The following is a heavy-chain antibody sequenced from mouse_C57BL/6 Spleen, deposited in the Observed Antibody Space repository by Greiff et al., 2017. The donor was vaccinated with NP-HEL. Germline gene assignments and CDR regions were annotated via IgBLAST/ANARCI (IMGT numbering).Heavy chain of an antibody. V-gene: IGHV7-3*01. J-gene: IGHJ2*01. CDR3: ARTTTVVATYFDY. Sequence: EVKLMESGGGLVQPGGSLSLSCAASGFTFTDYYMSWVRQPPGKALEWLGFIRNKANGYTTEYSASVKGRFTISRDNSQSILYLQMNALRAEDSATYYCARTTTVVATYFDYWGQGTTLTVSS. CDR1: GFTFTDYY. CDR2: IRNKANGYTT. D-gene: IGHD1-1*01.